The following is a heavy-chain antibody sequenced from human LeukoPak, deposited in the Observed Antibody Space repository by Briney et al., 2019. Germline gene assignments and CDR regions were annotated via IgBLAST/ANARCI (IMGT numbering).Heavy chain of an antibody. D-gene: IGHD6-19*01. V-gene: IGHV1-2*02. CDR3: ARDRGIAVAGHDAFDI. J-gene: IGHJ3*02. Sequence: ASVKVSCKASGYTFTGYNMHWVRQAPGQGLEWMGWINPNSGGTNYAQKFQGRVTMTRDTSISTAYMELSRLRSDDTAVYYCARDRGIAVAGHDAFDIWGQGTIVTVSS. CDR2: INPNSGGT. CDR1: GYTFTGYN.